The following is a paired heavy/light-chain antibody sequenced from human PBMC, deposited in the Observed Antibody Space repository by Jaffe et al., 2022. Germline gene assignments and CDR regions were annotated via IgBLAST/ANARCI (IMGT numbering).Light chain of an antibody. J-gene: IGKJ5*01. CDR3: QYYGTSPPIT. CDR2: DAS. CDR1: QSIRSSD. V-gene: IGKV3D-20*01. Sequence: EIVLTQSPATLSLSPGERATLSCGASQSIRSSDLAWYQQKPGLAPRLLIYDASSRAAGIPDRFSGSGSGTDFTLTISRLEPEDFAVYYCQYYGTSPPITFGQGTRLEIK.
Heavy chain of an antibody. CDR3: APSGTVATGPYQSKYYFDY. CDR2: INPNSGGT. J-gene: IGHJ4*02. D-gene: IGHD6-13*01. V-gene: IGHV1-2*02. CDR1: GYTFTDYY. Sequence: QVQLVQSGAEVKKPGASVKVSCKASGYTFTDYYIHWVRQAPGQGLEWMGWINPNSGGTNYAQNFQGRVTVTRDTSISTAYMELSRLRSDDTALYFCAPSGTVATGPYQSKYYFDYWGQGTLVTVSS.